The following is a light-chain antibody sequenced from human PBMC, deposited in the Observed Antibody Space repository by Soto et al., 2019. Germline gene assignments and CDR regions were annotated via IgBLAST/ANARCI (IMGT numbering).Light chain of an antibody. CDR1: QSISSW. Sequence: DIQMTQSPSTLSASVGDRVTITCRASQSISSWLAWYQQKPGKAPKLLIYDASSLESGVPSRFSGSGSGTEFTLNISSLKTDDFATYYCQQYNIYPLTFGQGTTVEIK. CDR2: DAS. J-gene: IGKJ1*01. V-gene: IGKV1-5*01. CDR3: QQYNIYPLT.